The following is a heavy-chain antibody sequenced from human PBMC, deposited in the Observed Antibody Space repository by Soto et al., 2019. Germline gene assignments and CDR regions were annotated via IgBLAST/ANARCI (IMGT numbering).Heavy chain of an antibody. CDR3: ATDGEAGAVMGV. J-gene: IGHJ6*02. CDR2: ISSGGEYI. CDR1: GLIFSNYG. D-gene: IGHD6-13*01. V-gene: IGHV3-21*06. Sequence: EVQLVESGGGLVKPGGSLRLACTASGLIFSNYGMNWVRQAAGKRPEWVSSISSGGEYIDYADSVKGRLTISRDNANHILYLQLTSLGVEDTAVYYCATDGEAGAVMGVWGQGTTVTVSS.